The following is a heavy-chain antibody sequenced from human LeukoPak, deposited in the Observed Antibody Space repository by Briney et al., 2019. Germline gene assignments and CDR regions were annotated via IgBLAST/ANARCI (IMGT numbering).Heavy chain of an antibody. J-gene: IGHJ5*02. CDR1: GYTFTTYA. CDR3: ARVPYYYDNNWFGR. Sequence: ASVKVSCKASGYTFTTYAIHWVRQAPGQRLEWMGWINVGNDNTKYSQKLQGRVTITRDTSASTAYMELSTLRSEDTAVYYCARVPYYYDNNWFGRWGQGTLVTVSS. V-gene: IGHV1-3*01. CDR2: INVGNDNT. D-gene: IGHD3-22*01.